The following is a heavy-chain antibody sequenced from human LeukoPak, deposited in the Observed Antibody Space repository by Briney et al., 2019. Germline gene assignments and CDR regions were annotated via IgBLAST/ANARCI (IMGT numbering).Heavy chain of an antibody. J-gene: IGHJ5*02. CDR1: GGSISSYY. D-gene: IGHD2-15*01. CDR2: IYYSGST. V-gene: IGHV4-59*01. CDR3: ARGYCSGGSCYLNWFDP. Sequence: SETLSLTCTVSGGSISSYYWSWIRQPPGKGLEWIGYIYYSGSTNYNPSLKSRVTISVDTSKNQFSLKLSSVAAADTAVYYCARGYCSGGSCYLNWFDPWGQGTLVTVSS.